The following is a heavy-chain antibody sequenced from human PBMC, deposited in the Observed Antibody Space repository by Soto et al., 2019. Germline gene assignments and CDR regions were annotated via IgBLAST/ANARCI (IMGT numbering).Heavy chain of an antibody. CDR1: GFTFDDYA. V-gene: IGHV3-9*01. CDR3: AKVRGNLEQCGSRSQGDYFDI. CDR2: ISWNSGSI. J-gene: IGHJ4*01. D-gene: IGHD1-26*01. Sequence: GGSLRLSCAASGFTFDDYAMHWVRQAPGKGLEWVSGISWNSGSIGYANSMKGRFTISRDNAKKSLYLQMNSLRAEDTALYYCAKVRGNLEQCGSRSQGDYFDIWGQGTLVTVSS.